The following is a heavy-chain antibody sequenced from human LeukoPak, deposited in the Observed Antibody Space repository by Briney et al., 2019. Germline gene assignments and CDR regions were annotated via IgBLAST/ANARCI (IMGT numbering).Heavy chain of an antibody. CDR2: ISGSGGST. D-gene: IGHD3-22*01. CDR3: AKALCYDRGTRDY. Sequence: PGGSLRLSCAASGFTFSSYAMTWVRQAPGKGLEWVSTISGSGGSTYYADSVKGRFTISGDNSKNTLYLQMNSLRAEDTAVYYCAKALCYDRGTRDYWGQGTLVTVSS. J-gene: IGHJ4*02. CDR1: GFTFSSYA. V-gene: IGHV3-23*01.